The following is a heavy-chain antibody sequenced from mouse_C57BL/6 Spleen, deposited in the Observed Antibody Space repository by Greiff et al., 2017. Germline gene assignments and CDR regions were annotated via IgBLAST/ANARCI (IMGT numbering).Heavy chain of an antibody. CDR1: GYAFSSYW. CDR3: ARFIYSWYFDV. Sequence: QVHVKQSGAELVKPGASVKISCKASGYAFSSYWMNWVKQRPGKGLEWIGQIYPGDGDTNYNGKFKGKATLTADKSSSTAYMQLSSLTSEDSAVYFCARFIYSWYFDVWGTGTTVTVSS. CDR2: IYPGDGDT. D-gene: IGHD1-1*01. V-gene: IGHV1-80*01. J-gene: IGHJ1*03.